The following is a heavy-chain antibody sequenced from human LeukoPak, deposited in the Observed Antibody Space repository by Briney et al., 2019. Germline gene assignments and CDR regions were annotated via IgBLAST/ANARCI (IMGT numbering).Heavy chain of an antibody. Sequence: PSETLSLTCTVSGGSISTYYWSWIRQPPGKGLEWTGYIYYSGSTNYNPSLRSRVTISLDTSKNQFSLKLSSVTAADTAVYYCARDTPRAGHFDYWGQGTLVTVSS. J-gene: IGHJ4*02. CDR3: ARDTPRAGHFDY. V-gene: IGHV4-59*01. CDR2: IYYSGST. CDR1: GGSISTYY. D-gene: IGHD5-24*01.